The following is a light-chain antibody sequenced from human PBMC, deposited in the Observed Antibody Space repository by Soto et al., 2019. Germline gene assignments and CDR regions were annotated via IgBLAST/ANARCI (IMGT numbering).Light chain of an antibody. CDR3: QQYNSYST. Sequence: DIQLTQSPSFLSASVGDRVTITCRASQTISSWLAWYQQNPAKAPKLLIYKASTLKSGVPSRFSGGGFGTEFTLTISSLQPDDFATYYCQQYNSYSTFGQGTKVDIK. CDR2: KAS. CDR1: QTISSW. V-gene: IGKV1-5*03. J-gene: IGKJ1*01.